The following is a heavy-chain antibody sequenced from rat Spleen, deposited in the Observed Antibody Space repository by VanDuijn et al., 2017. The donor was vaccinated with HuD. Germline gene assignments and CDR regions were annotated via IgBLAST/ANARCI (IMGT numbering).Heavy chain of an antibody. Sequence: EVQLVESGGDLVQPGRSVKLSCAASGFTFSSFPMAWVRQAPKKGLEWVATILYDDNNIYYRDSVKGRFTISRDNAKSTLYLQMDSLRSEDTATYYCARHPQLGTYWYFDFWGPGTMVTVSP. CDR3: ARHPQLGTYWYFDF. D-gene: IGHD3-4*01. CDR2: ILYDDNNI. V-gene: IGHV5-7*01. J-gene: IGHJ1*01. CDR1: GFTFSSFP.